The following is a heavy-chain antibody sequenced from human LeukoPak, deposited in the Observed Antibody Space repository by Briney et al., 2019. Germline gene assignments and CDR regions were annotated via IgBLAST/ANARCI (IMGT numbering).Heavy chain of an antibody. D-gene: IGHD3-10*01. CDR2: FSGSGDNT. CDR1: GFTFSSQS. Sequence: PGGSLRLSCAASGFTFSSQSITWVRQAPGKGLEWVSGFSGSGDNTYYGDSVKGRFTISRDNSKSTMYLQMNSLRVEDTAVYYCVKWTSYGMNWGQGTLVTVSS. V-gene: IGHV3-23*01. J-gene: IGHJ4*02. CDR3: VKWTSYGMN.